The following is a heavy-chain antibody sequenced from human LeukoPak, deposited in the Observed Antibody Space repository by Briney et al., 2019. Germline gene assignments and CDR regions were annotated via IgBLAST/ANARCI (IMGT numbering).Heavy chain of an antibody. CDR3: AKDHRWLQFNPNYFDY. D-gene: IGHD5-24*01. V-gene: IGHV3-23*01. J-gene: IGHJ4*02. Sequence: PGGSLRLSCAASGFTFSSYGMHWVRQAPGKGLEWVSAISGSGGSTYYADSVKGRFTISRDNSKNTLYLQMNSLRAEDTAVYYCAKDHRWLQFNPNYFDYWGQGTLVTVSS. CDR1: GFTFSSYG. CDR2: ISGSGGST.